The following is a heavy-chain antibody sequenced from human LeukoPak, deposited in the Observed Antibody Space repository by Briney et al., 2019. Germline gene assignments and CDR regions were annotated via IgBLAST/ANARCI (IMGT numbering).Heavy chain of an antibody. J-gene: IGHJ5*02. Sequence: SVKVSCKASGRTFSSYGVSWVRQAPGQGLEWMGGIIPIFGTANYAQKFQGRVTITTDESTSTAYMELSSLRSEDTAVYYCARDSGNYWSGYYAFDPWGQGTLVTVSS. D-gene: IGHD3-3*01. CDR3: ARDSGNYWSGYYAFDP. V-gene: IGHV1-69*05. CDR2: IIPIFGTA. CDR1: GRTFSSYG.